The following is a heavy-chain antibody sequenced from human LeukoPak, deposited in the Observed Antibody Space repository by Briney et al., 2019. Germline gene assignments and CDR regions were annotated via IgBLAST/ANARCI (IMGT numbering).Heavy chain of an antibody. CDR2: INPYSGDT. CDR1: GGTFSSYA. Sequence: ASVKVSCKASGGTFSSYAISWVRQAPGQGLEWMGRINPYSGDTNYAQKLQGRVTMTTDTSTSTAYMELRSLRSDDTAVYYCARGTPYTAAAELDYWGQGTLVTVSS. V-gene: IGHV1-18*01. CDR3: ARGTPYTAAAELDY. D-gene: IGHD6-13*01. J-gene: IGHJ4*02.